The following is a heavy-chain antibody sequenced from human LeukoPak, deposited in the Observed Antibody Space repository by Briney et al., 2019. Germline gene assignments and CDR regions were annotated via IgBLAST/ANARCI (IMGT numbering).Heavy chain of an antibody. V-gene: IGHV1-69*13. CDR2: IIPIFGTA. D-gene: IGHD1-20*01. CDR1: GGTFSSYA. CDR3: ARAINWNDVANGFDP. Sequence: SVKVSCKASGGTFSSYAISWVRQAPGQGLEWMGGIIPIFGTANYAQKFQGRVTITADESTSTAYMELSSLRSEDTAVYYCARAINWNDVANGFDPWGQGTLVTVSS. J-gene: IGHJ5*02.